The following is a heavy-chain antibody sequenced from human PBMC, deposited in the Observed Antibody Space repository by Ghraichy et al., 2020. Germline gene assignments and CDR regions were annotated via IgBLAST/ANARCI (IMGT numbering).Heavy chain of an antibody. V-gene: IGHV4-34*01. D-gene: IGHD2-2*01. CDR1: GGSFSGYY. J-gene: IGHJ6*02. Sequence: SETLSLTCAVYGGSFSGYYWSWIRQPPGKGLEWIGEINHSGSTNYNPSLKSRVTISVDTSKNQFSLKLSSVTAADTAVYYCARGTVVPAALGNYYYYGMDVWGQGTTVTVSS. CDR3: ARGTVVPAALGNYYYYGMDV. CDR2: INHSGST.